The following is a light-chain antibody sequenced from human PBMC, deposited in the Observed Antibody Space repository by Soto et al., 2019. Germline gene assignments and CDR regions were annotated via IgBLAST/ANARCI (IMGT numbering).Light chain of an antibody. V-gene: IGKV1-39*01. Sequence: DIQMTQSPSSLSASVGDRVTITCPASQSISNYLNWYQQKPGKAPKLLIYAASSLQSGVPSRFSGSGSGTDFTLTISSLQPEDFATYYCQQSYSTPPWTFGQGTKLEIK. J-gene: IGKJ2*02. CDR1: QSISNY. CDR3: QQSYSTPPWT. CDR2: AAS.